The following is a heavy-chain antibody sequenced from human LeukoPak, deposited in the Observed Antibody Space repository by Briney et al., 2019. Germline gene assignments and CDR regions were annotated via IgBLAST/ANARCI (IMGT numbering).Heavy chain of an antibody. D-gene: IGHD2-2*01. CDR2: ISGSGGST. CDR3: AKSYQLPPGYFDY. CDR1: GFTYSSYA. V-gene: IGHV3-23*01. Sequence: PGGSLRLSCAASGFTYSSYAMSWVRQDPGKGLEWVSAISGSGGSTYYADSVKGRFTISRDNSKNTLYLQMNSLRAEDTAVYYCAKSYQLPPGYFDYWGQGTLVTLSS. J-gene: IGHJ4*02.